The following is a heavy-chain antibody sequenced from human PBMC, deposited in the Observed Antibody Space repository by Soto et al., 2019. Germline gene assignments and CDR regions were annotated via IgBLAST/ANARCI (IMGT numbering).Heavy chain of an antibody. V-gene: IGHV4-34*01. D-gene: IGHD5-18*01. CDR3: ARGHRAARYRIKLVDP. Sequence: PSETLSLTCAVYGGSFSGYYWSWIRQPPGKGLEWIGEINHSGSTNYNPSLKSRVTISVDTSKNQFSLKLSSVTAADTAVYYCARGHRAARYRIKLVDPWGKGTLVTVSS. CDR2: INHSGST. CDR1: GGSFSGYY. J-gene: IGHJ5*02.